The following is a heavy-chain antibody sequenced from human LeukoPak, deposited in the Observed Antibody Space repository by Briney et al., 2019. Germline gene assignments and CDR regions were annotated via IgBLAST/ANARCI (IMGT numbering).Heavy chain of an antibody. CDR3: ARGGPSRGSGFYYFDY. V-gene: IGHV1-2*02. CDR1: EYIFTGYY. J-gene: IGHJ4*02. CDR2: INPNSGGT. D-gene: IGHD6-19*01. Sequence: ASVKVSCKASEYIFTGYYMHWVRQAPGQGLEWMGWINPNSGGTNCAQKFQGRVAMTRDTSISTAYMELSGLRSDDTAVYYCARGGPSRGSGFYYFDYWGQGTLVTVSS.